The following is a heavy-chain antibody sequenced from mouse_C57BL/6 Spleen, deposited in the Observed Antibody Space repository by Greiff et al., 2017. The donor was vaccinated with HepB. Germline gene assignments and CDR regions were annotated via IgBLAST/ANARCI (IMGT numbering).Heavy chain of an antibody. CDR2: IYPGNSDT. CDR1: GYTFTSYW. V-gene: IGHV1-5*01. Sequence: VHVKQSGTVLARPGASVKMSCKTSGYTFTSYWMHWVKQRPGQGLEWIGAIYPGNSDTSYNQKFKGKAKLTAVTSASTAYMELSSLTNEDSAVYYCTKDYDVDFDYWGQGTTLTVSS. CDR3: TKDYDVDFDY. D-gene: IGHD2-4*01. J-gene: IGHJ2*01.